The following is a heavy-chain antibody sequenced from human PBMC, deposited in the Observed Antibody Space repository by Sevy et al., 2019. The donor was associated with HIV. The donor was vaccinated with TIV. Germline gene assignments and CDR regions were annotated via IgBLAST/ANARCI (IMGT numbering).Heavy chain of an antibody. CDR3: ARGKVLFDY. CDR1: GFTFSDYY. V-gene: IGHV3-11*06. CDR2: INNSSRFI. J-gene: IGHJ4*02. Sequence: GGSLRLSCAASGFTFSDYYMSWIRQVPGKGPEWVSYINNSSRFINYVDSVKGRFTISRDNAKNSLYLQMNSLRAGDTAVCYCARGKVLFDYWGQGTLVTVSS.